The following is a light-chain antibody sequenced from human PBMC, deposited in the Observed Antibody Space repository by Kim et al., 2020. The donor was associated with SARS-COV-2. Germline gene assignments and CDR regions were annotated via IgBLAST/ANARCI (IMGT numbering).Light chain of an antibody. CDR1: QNIVSQ. J-gene: IGKJ2*03. Sequence: DIQMTQSPSSLSASVGDRVTITCRASQNIVSQLNWYQQKPGKAPKVVIYYASSLESGVPSRFSGSGSGTDFTLTISSLQPEDFVAYYCQRSYSLPYSFGPGTKLEI. CDR3: QRSYSLPYS. CDR2: YAS. V-gene: IGKV1-39*01.